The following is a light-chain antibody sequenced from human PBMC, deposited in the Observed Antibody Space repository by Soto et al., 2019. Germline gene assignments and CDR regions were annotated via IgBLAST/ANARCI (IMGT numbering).Light chain of an antibody. CDR2: GAS. J-gene: IGKJ2*01. V-gene: IGKV3-20*01. Sequence: EIVLTQSPGTLSLSPGERATLSCRAIQSFSSSYLAWYQQKPGQAPRLLIYGASSRATGIPDRFSGSGSGTDFTLTISRLEPEDFAVYYCQQYGSSPPYTFGQGTKVDIK. CDR3: QQYGSSPPYT. CDR1: QSFSSSY.